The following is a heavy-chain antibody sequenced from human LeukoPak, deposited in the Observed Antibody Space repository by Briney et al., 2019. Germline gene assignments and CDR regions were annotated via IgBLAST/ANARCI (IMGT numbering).Heavy chain of an antibody. D-gene: IGHD1-7*01. CDR2: TSYRSKWYN. CDR3: ARSGGTAIGNYERATFDY. J-gene: IGHJ4*02. V-gene: IGHV6-1*01. Sequence: TSQTLSLTCDISGDSVSSNSAAWNWIRQSPSRGLEWLGRTSYRSKWYNEYEVSLKSRLTIHADTSKNHFSLQLNSVTPEDTAVYYCARSGGTAIGNYERATFDYWGQGTLVTVSS. CDR1: GDSVSSNSAA.